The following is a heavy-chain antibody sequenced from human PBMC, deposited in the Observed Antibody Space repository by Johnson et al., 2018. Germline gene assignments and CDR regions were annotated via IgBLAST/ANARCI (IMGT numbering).Heavy chain of an antibody. CDR2: ISYDGSNK. J-gene: IGHJ6*03. D-gene: IGHD2-2*01. V-gene: IGHV3-30*18. CDR3: AKDAPEIGVVASAPYYMDV. CDR1: GSTFSRYG. Sequence: QVQLVESGGGVVQPGRSLRLSCGASGSTFSRYGMHWVRQAPGKGLEWVAVISYDGSNKYYADSVKGRFTISRDNSENTRYLQMNSLGAEDTDVYYCAKDAPEIGVVASAPYYMDVGGKGTTVTVSS.